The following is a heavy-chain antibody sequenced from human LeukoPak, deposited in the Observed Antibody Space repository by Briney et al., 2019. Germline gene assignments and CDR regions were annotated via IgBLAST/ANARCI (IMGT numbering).Heavy chain of an antibody. Sequence: SETLSLTCTVSGGSISSYYWSWIRQPPGKGLEWIGYIYYSGSTNYNPSLKSRVTISVDTSKNQFSLKLSSVTAADTAVYYCARGITYYDFWSGYHWFDPWGQGTLVTVSS. J-gene: IGHJ5*02. V-gene: IGHV4-59*01. CDR2: IYYSGST. CDR3: ARGITYYDFWSGYHWFDP. D-gene: IGHD3-3*01. CDR1: GGSISSYY.